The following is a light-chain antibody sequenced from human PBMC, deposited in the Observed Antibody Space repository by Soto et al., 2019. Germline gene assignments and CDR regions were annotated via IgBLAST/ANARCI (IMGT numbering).Light chain of an antibody. CDR2: GAS. J-gene: IGKJ3*01. CDR3: QHYNTWPFA. Sequence: PGTLSLSPGERATLSCRASQSVTSSYLAWYQQKPGQAPRLLIYGASSRATGIPDRFSGSGSGTDFTLTISSLQSEDVAVYYCQHYNTWPFAFGPGTKVDI. V-gene: IGKV3-20*01. CDR1: QSVTSSY.